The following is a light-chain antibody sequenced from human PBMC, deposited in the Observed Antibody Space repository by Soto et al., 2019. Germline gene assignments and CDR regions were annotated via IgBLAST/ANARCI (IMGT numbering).Light chain of an antibody. V-gene: IGLV2-14*01. J-gene: IGLJ1*01. CDR3: SSNTSSTTLV. Sequence: QSALAQPASVSGSPGQSITISCTGTSSDVGGYNYVSWYQQYPGKAPKLMIYEVSNRPSGVSNRFSGSKSGNTASLTISGPQAEDEADYYCSSNTSSTTLVFGTGTKVTVL. CDR1: SSDVGGYNY. CDR2: EVS.